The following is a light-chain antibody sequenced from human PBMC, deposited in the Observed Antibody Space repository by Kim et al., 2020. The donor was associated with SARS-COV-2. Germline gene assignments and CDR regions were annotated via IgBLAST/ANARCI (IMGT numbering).Light chain of an antibody. J-gene: IGKJ2*01. Sequence: SPGEIATLSCRASQRVSSNYLAWYQQKSGQTPRLLIYGASSRATGIPDRFSGSGSGTDFTLTVSRLEPEDFAVYYCQQYGSPPYNFGQGTKLEI. V-gene: IGKV3-20*01. CDR3: QQYGSPPYN. CDR1: QRVSSNY. CDR2: GAS.